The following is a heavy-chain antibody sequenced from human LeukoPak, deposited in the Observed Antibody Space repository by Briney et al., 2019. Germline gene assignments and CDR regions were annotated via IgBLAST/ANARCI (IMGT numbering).Heavy chain of an antibody. J-gene: IGHJ5*02. D-gene: IGHD3-9*01. CDR2: IYTSGST. CDR3: ARDWVDILTGRGDMGWFDP. Sequence: SETLSLTCTVSGGSISSYYWSWIRQPAGKGLEWIGRIYTSGSTNYNPSLKSRVTMSVDTSKNQFSLKLSSVTAADTAVYYCARDWVDILTGRGDMGWFDPWGQGTLVTVSS. V-gene: IGHV4-4*07. CDR1: GGSISSYY.